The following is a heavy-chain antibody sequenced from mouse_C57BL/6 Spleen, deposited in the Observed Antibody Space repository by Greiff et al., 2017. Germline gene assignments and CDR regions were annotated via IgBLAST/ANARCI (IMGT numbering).Heavy chain of an antibody. CDR3: ARPVEGYYFDY. J-gene: IGHJ2*01. Sequence: VQLQQSGPELVKPGASVKISCKASGYAFSSSWMNWVKQRPGKGLEWIGRIYPGDGDTNYNGKFKGKATLTADKSSSTAYMQLSSLTSEDSAVYFCARPVEGYYFDYWGQGTTLTVSS. V-gene: IGHV1-82*01. CDR1: GYAFSSSW. CDR2: IYPGDGDT. D-gene: IGHD1-1*01.